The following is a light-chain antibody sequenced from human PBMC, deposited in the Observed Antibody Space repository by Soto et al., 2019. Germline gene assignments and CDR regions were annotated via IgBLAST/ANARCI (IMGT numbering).Light chain of an antibody. CDR2: DAS. J-gene: IGKJ1*01. CDR3: QHFSSYSTSM. CDR1: QTISNW. Sequence: DIQMTQSPSILAASVGDRVTITCRASQTISNWLAWYQQKPGKAPELLIYDASSLKSGVPSRFSGSGSRTDFTLTISSLQPDDFATYYCQHFSSYSTSMFGQGTKVEIK. V-gene: IGKV1-5*01.